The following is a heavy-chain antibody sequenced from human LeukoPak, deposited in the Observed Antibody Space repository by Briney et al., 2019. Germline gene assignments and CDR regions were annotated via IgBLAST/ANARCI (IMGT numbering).Heavy chain of an antibody. CDR2: IQNDGVST. Sequence: GGSLRLSCAASGFTFNYHWMHWVRQVQGKGLVWVSRIQNDGVSTTNEDSVKGRFTISRDNAKNTLYLQMISLRDEDTAIYYCAKGAEYFYDSSGLIDFWGQGTLVTVSS. CDR1: GFTFNYHW. J-gene: IGHJ4*02. CDR3: AKGAEYFYDSSGLIDF. V-gene: IGHV3-74*01. D-gene: IGHD3-22*01.